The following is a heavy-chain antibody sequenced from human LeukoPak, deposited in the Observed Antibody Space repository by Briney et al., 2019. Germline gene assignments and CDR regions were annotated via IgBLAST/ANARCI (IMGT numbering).Heavy chain of an antibody. D-gene: IGHD2-2*01. Sequence: ASVKVSCKASGYTFSNYGLSWVRQAPGQGLEWMGWISGHNGNTRCAPKFRDGITMTTDTSTNTAYLELRSLRSDDTAVYYCARDRGIEVVPASVSDQWGQGCLVTVSS. CDR1: GYTFSNYG. J-gene: IGHJ4*02. V-gene: IGHV1-18*01. CDR2: ISGHNGNT. CDR3: ARDRGIEVVPASVSDQ.